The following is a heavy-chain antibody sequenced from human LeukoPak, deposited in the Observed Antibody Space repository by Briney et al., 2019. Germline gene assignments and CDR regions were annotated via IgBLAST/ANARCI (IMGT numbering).Heavy chain of an antibody. D-gene: IGHD6-19*01. CDR1: GYTFSNYG. CDR3: VRDTPGMDSSGWYYP. Sequence: ASVKVSCKASGYTFSNYGISWVRQAPGQGLEWMGWITAYNGNIRYAQNFQDRVTMTTDTSTSTVYMELRSLRSGDTAVYYCVRDTPGMDSSGWYYPWGQGTLVTVSS. J-gene: IGHJ5*02. CDR2: ITAYNGNI. V-gene: IGHV1-18*01.